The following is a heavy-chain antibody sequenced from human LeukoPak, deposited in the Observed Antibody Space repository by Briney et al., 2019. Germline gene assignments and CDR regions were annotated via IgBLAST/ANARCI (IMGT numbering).Heavy chain of an antibody. CDR2: MNPNSGNT. V-gene: IGHV1-8*01. CDR1: VYTFPRYD. Sequence: GSVTVSCKACVYTFPRYDILWVRQATGRGAEGVGWMNPNSGNTSYAQKFQGRVTMTRNTSISTAYMELSSLTAEDTAVYYCARVPWNSGSSWGQGTLVTVTS. D-gene: IGHD1-26*01. CDR3: ARVPWNSGSS. J-gene: IGHJ5*02.